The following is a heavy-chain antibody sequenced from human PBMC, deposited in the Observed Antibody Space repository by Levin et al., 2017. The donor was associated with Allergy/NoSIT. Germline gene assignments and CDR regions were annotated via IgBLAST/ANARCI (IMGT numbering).Heavy chain of an antibody. V-gene: IGHV1-8*01. CDR1: GYTFTSYD. CDR3: ARGLGWLQLYYFDY. J-gene: IGHJ4*02. D-gene: IGHD5-24*01. Sequence: GESLKISCKASGYTFTSYDINWVRQATGQGLEWMGWMNPNSGNTGYAQKFQGRVTMTRNTSISTAYMELSSLRSEDTAVYYCARGLGWLQLYYFDYWGQGTLVTVSS. CDR2: MNPNSGNT.